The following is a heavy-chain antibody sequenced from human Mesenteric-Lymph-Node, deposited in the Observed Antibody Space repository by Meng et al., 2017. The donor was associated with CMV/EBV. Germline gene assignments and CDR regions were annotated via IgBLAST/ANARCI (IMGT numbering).Heavy chain of an antibody. CDR1: GSSLSTSGVG. J-gene: IGHJ4*02. V-gene: IGHV2-5*02. Sequence: QITLKESGPTLVKPTQTLTLTGTFSGSSLSTSGVGVGWIRQPPGKALEWLALIYWDDDKRYSPSLKSRLTITKDTSKNQVVLTMTNMDPVDTATYYCAHSSGIAAAGPFYFDYWGQGTLVTVSS. CDR3: AHSSGIAAAGPFYFDY. D-gene: IGHD6-13*01. CDR2: IYWDDDK.